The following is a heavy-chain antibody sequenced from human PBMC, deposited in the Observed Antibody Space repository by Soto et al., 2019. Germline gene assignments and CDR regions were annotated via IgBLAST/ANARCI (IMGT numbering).Heavy chain of an antibody. Sequence: SVKVSCKASGGTFSSYAISWVRQAPGQGLEWMGGIIPICGTAGYAQKFQGRVTMTGDASMSTAYMELSSLRSEDTAVYYCARGHDLSAYDYIWGSYRDDYWGQGTLVTVSS. V-gene: IGHV1-69*13. CDR2: IIPICGTA. CDR3: ARGHDLSAYDYIWGSYRDDY. CDR1: GGTFSSYA. D-gene: IGHD3-16*02. J-gene: IGHJ4*02.